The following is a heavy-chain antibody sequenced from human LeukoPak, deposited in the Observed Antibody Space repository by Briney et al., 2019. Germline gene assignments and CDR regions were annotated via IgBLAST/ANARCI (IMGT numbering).Heavy chain of an antibody. V-gene: IGHV3-20*04. D-gene: IGHD3-22*01. CDR3: ARDRYYDSSGLGSSDY. CDR1: GFTFDDYG. CDR2: INWNGGST. Sequence: GGSLRLSCAASGFTFDDYGMSWVRQAPGKRLEWVSGINWNGGSTGYADSVKGRFTISRDNAKNSLYLQMNSLRAEDTALYYCARDRYYDSSGLGSSDYWGQGTLVTVSS. J-gene: IGHJ4*02.